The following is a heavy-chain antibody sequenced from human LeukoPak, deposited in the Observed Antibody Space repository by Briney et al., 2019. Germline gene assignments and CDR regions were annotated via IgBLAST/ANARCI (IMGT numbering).Heavy chain of an antibody. D-gene: IGHD4-17*01. CDR3: ARGGPTTYAY. J-gene: IGHJ4*02. V-gene: IGHV4-39*07. CDR1: GGSISSSSYY. Sequence: ASETLSLTCTVSGGSISSSSYYWGWIRQPPGKGLEWIGSIYYSGSTYYNPSLKSRVTISVDTSKNQFSLKLSSVTAADTAVYYCARGGPTTYAYWGQGTLVTVSS. CDR2: IYYSGST.